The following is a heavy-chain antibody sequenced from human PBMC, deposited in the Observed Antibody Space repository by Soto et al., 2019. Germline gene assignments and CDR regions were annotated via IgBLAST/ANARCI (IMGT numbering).Heavy chain of an antibody. CDR3: AKGLEYSSSSGSWFDP. CDR2: ISGSGGST. V-gene: IGHV3-23*01. J-gene: IGHJ5*02. Sequence: GGSLRLSCAASGFTFSSYAMSWVRQAPGKGLEWVSAISGSGGSTYYADSVKGRFTISRDNSKNTLYLQMNSLRAEDTAVYYCAKGLEYSSSSGSWFDPWGQGTLVTVSS. D-gene: IGHD6-6*01. CDR1: GFTFSSYA.